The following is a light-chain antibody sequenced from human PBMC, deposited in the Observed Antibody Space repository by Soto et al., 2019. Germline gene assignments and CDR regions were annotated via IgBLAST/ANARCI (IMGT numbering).Light chain of an antibody. CDR2: EVT. J-gene: IGLJ2*01. Sequence: QSVLTQPASVSGSPGQSITISCTGTSSDVGGYNSVSWYQQHPGKAPKLMIYEVTNRPSGVSNRFSGSKSGNTASLTISGLLTEDEADYYCSSYASSTTVVVFGGGTKVTVL. CDR1: SSDVGGYNS. CDR3: SSYASSTTVVV. V-gene: IGLV2-14*01.